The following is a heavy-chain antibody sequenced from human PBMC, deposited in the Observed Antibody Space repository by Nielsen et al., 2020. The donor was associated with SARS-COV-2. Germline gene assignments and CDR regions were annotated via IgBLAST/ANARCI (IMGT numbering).Heavy chain of an antibody. Sequence: ASVKVSCKASGYTFTSYGISWVRQAPGQGLEWMGRINPNSGGTNYAQKFQGRVTMTRNTSISTAYMELSSLRSEDTAVYYCARGQRITIFGVVISHWFDPWGQGTLVTVSS. CDR2: INPNSGGT. V-gene: IGHV1-8*02. D-gene: IGHD3-3*01. CDR3: ARGQRITIFGVVISHWFDP. J-gene: IGHJ5*02. CDR1: GYTFTSYG.